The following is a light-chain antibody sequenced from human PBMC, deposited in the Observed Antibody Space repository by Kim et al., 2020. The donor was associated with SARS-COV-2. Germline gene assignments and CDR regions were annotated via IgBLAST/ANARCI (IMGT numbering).Light chain of an antibody. CDR1: QSVSSK. J-gene: IGKJ4*01. Sequence: EIVMTQSPATLSVSPGERATLSCRASQSVSSKLAWYQQKPGQAPRLLIYDASTRATGIPARFSGSGSGTEFTLTISSLQSEDFVVYYCQQYSNWPPLTFGGGTKVDIK. CDR2: DAS. V-gene: IGKV3-15*01. CDR3: QQYSNWPPLT.